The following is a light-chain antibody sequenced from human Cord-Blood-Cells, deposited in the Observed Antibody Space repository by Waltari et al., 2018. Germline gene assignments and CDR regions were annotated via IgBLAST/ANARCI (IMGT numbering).Light chain of an antibody. CDR2: GAS. Sequence: EIVMTQSQATLSLSPGERATLSCRASQSVSSNLAWYQQKPGQAPRLLIYGASTRATGIPARFSGSGSGTEFTLTISSLQSEDFAVYYCQQYNNWPPFTFGPGTKVDIK. V-gene: IGKV3-15*01. CDR3: QQYNNWPPFT. CDR1: QSVSSN. J-gene: IGKJ3*01.